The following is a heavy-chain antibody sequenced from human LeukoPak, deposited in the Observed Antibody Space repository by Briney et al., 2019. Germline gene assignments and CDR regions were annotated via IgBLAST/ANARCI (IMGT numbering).Heavy chain of an antibody. Sequence: SETLSLTCTVSGVSVSSGSYYWTWIRQPPGKGLEWIGYIYYSGSANYNPSLKSRVTISVDTSKNQFSLKLSSVTAADTAMYYCARRNYSGSYSYYFDYWGQGTLVTVSS. V-gene: IGHV4-61*01. J-gene: IGHJ4*02. CDR2: IYYSGSA. D-gene: IGHD1-26*01. CDR3: ARRNYSGSYSYYFDY. CDR1: GVSVSSGSYY.